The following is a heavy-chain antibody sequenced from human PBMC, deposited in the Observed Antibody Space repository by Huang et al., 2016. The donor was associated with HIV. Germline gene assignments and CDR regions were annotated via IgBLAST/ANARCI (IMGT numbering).Heavy chain of an antibody. CDR2: ISDEDGSTP. CDR3: ARDVLRGLGYFDV. V-gene: IGHV3-30-3*01. Sequence: QVQLVESGGGVVQPGGSLRLACAAFGFTFSNYPMHWVRKAPGKGRGWVAVISDEDGSTPYVADSVKGRFTISRDNSKNAVYLQMSSLRADDTAVFYCARDVLRGLGYFDVWGRGTLVTVSS. CDR1: GFTFSNYP. D-gene: IGHD4-17*01. J-gene: IGHJ2*01.